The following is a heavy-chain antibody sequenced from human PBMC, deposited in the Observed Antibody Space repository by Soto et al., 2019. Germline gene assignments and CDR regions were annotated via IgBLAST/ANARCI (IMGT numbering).Heavy chain of an antibody. Sequence: QVQLQQWGAGLLKPSETLSLTCAVYGGFVSSGSYYWSWIRQPPGKGLEWIGEMSHSGGTHFNPSLRGRFTISVDRSKNQFSLKLSSVTAADTALYYCARVERGTATTVVDAFDIWGPGTMVTVSS. CDR2: MSHSGGT. CDR3: ARVERGTATTVVDAFDI. D-gene: IGHD1-1*01. V-gene: IGHV4-34*01. J-gene: IGHJ3*02. CDR1: GGFVSSGSYY.